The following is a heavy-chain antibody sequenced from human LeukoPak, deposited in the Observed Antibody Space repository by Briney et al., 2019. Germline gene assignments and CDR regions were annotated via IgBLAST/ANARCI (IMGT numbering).Heavy chain of an antibody. CDR2: IYTSGST. Sequence: SETLSLTXTVSGGSISSYYWSWIRQPAGKGLEWIGRIYTSGSTNYNPSLKSRVTMSVDTSKNQFSLKLSSVTAADTAVYYCARGTKYSSSWSPFDYWGQGTLVTVSS. D-gene: IGHD6-13*01. V-gene: IGHV4-4*07. CDR1: GGSISSYY. J-gene: IGHJ4*02. CDR3: ARGTKYSSSWSPFDY.